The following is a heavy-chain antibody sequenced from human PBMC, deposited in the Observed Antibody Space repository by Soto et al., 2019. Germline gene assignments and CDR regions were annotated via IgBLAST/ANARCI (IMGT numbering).Heavy chain of an antibody. CDR1: GFSFSSFA. J-gene: IGHJ4*02. V-gene: IGHV3-23*01. CDR3: AKDPNGDYVGAFDS. CDR2: IGGSGIII. Sequence: GGSLRLSCRASGFSFSSFAMTWVRQAPGKGLEWVSSIGGSGIIIYYTDSVKGRFTISRDNSGNTLFLHMNSLRADDTAVYYCAKDPNGDYVGAFDSWGQGTLVTVSS. D-gene: IGHD4-17*01.